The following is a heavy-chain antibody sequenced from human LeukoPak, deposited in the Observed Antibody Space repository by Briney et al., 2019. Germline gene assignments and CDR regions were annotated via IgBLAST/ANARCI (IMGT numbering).Heavy chain of an antibody. CDR2: IYHSGST. Sequence: SETLSLTCAVSGYSISSGYYWGWIRQPPGKGLEWIGHIYHSGSTYSNPSLRSRLTISVDTSKNQFSLILHSVTAADTAVYYCARVFCGADCYVDDYWGQGTLVTVSS. CDR3: ARVFCGADCYVDDY. D-gene: IGHD2-21*02. J-gene: IGHJ4*02. V-gene: IGHV4-38-2*01. CDR1: GYSISSGYY.